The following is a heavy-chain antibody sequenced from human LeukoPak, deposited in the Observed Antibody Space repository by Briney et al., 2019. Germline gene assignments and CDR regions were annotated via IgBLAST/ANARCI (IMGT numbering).Heavy chain of an antibody. CDR3: ARGSKYTSSWYVDY. D-gene: IGHD6-13*01. Sequence: GGSLRLSCAASGFTFSNFWMHWVRQAPGKGPVWVSSMNSDRSTTTYADSVKGRFTISRDNAKNTLYLQMNSLRVEDTAMYYCARGSKYTSSWYVDYWGQGTLVTVSS. CDR2: MNSDRSTT. CDR1: GFTFSNFW. J-gene: IGHJ4*02. V-gene: IGHV3-74*01.